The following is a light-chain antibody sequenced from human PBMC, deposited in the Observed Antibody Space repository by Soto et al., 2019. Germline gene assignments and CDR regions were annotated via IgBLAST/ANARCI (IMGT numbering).Light chain of an antibody. J-gene: IGKJ2*01. CDR1: QDVSQW. CDR3: QHCDSYPYT. Sequence: DIHMTQSPSTLSASVGDTVTITCRASQDVSQWLAWYQERPGKPPKLLIYKASSLERGVPSRFRGRGSETEFTLTIRDLQPDDFATYYCQHCDSYPYTFGPGTKVEIK. CDR2: KAS. V-gene: IGKV1-5*03.